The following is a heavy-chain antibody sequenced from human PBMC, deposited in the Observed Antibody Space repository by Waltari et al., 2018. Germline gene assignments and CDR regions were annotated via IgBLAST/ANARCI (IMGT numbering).Heavy chain of an antibody. V-gene: IGHV1-2*02. D-gene: IGHD4-17*01. CDR3: TRDGGHDSGDFEDN. Sequence: QVQLVQSGAEVKKPGASVKVSGKASGYTFPGYYMHWVRQAPGQGLEWIGTISYSGNAYYNPSLKSRVTISLDMSKNDFSLKLSSVTAADTAVYYCTRDGGHDSGDFEDNWGQGSLVTVSS. CDR1: GYTFPGYY. J-gene: IGHJ4*02. CDR2: ISYSGNA.